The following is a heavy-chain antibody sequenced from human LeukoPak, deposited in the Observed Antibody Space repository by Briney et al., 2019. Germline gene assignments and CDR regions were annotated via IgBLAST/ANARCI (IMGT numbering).Heavy chain of an antibody. CDR1: GVSVSSGSYY. J-gene: IGHJ5*02. CDR2: IYISGST. V-gene: IGHV4-61*02. Sequence: PSQTLSLTCIVSGVSVSSGSYYWSWIRQPAGKGLEWIGRIYISGSTNYNSSLRGRVTMSIDTSKNQFSLTLTSVTAADTAVYYCARLVDTPVIRGYYFDPWGQGTLVTVSS. D-gene: IGHD3-22*01. CDR3: ARLVDTPVIRGYYFDP.